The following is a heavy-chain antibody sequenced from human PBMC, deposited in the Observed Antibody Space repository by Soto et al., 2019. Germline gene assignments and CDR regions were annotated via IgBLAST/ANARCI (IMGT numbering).Heavy chain of an antibody. D-gene: IGHD6-19*01. J-gene: IGHJ6*02. CDR2: IYSGGST. V-gene: IGHV3-53*04. Sequence: PGGSLRLSCAASGFTVSSNYMSWVRQAPGKGLEWVSVIYSGGSTYYADSVKGRFTISRHNSKNTLYLQMNSLRAEDTAVYYCAINSQSSGWPDNYYYYGMDVWGQGTTVTVSS. CDR3: AINSQSSGWPDNYYYYGMDV. CDR1: GFTVSSNY.